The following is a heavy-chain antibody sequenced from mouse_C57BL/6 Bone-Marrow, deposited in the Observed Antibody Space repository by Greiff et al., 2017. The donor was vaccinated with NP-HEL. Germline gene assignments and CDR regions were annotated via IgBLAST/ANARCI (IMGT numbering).Heavy chain of an antibody. Sequence: QVQLKQSGPELVKPGASVKISCKASGYAFSSSWMNWVKQRPGKGLEWIGRIYPGDGDTNYNGKFKGKATLTADKSSSTAYMQLSSLTSEDSAVYFCARNITTVVDYWGQGTTLTVSS. CDR2: IYPGDGDT. CDR1: GYAFSSSW. J-gene: IGHJ2*01. CDR3: ARNITTVVDY. V-gene: IGHV1-82*01. D-gene: IGHD1-1*01.